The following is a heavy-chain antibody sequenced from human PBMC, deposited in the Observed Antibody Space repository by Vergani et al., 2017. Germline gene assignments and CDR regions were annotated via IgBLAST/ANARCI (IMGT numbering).Heavy chain of an antibody. V-gene: IGHV2-70*04. J-gene: IGHJ4*02. CDR2: IDWDDDK. CDR3: ARSSNWGSTGFDY. CDR1: GFSLSTSGMR. Sequence: QVTLKESGSALVKPTQTLTLTCTFSGFSLSTSGMRVSWIRQPPGKALEWLARIDWDDDKFYSTSLKTRLTISKDTSKNQVVLTMTNMDPVDTATYYCARSSNWGSTGFDYWGQGTLVTVSS. D-gene: IGHD7-27*01.